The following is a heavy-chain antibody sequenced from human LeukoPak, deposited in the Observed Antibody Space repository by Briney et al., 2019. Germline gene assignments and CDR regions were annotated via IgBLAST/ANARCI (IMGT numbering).Heavy chain of an antibody. V-gene: IGHV3-7*01. CDR1: GFTFSSYW. Sequence: GGSLRLSCAASGFTFSSYWMSWVRQAPGKGLEWVANIKQDGSEKYYVDSVKGRFTISRDNAKNSLYLQMNSLRAEDTAVYYCARGTPYYYDSSGYYLWDYWGQGTLVTVSS. D-gene: IGHD3-22*01. CDR2: IKQDGSEK. CDR3: ARGTPYYYDSSGYYLWDY. J-gene: IGHJ4*02.